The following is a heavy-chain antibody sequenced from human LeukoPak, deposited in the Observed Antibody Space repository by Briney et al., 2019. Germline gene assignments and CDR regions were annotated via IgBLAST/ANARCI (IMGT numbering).Heavy chain of an antibody. CDR3: ARLRVVVPAAIDL. V-gene: IGHV4-59*06. CDR1: GGSISSYY. D-gene: IGHD2-2*02. CDR2: IYCSGST. J-gene: IGHJ2*01. Sequence: SETLSLTCTVSGGSISSYYWSWIRQHPGKGLEWIGYIYCSGSTYYNPSLKSRVTISVDTSKNQFSLKLSSVTAADTAVYYCARLRVVVPAAIDLWGCGTLVTVSS.